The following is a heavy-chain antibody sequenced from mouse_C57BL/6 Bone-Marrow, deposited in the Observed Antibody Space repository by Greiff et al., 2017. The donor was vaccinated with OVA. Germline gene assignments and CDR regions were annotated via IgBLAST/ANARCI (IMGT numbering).Heavy chain of an antibody. J-gene: IGHJ1*03. CDR1: GYTFTDYE. Sequence: VQLQQSGAELVRPGASVTLSCKASGYTFTDYEMHWVKQTPVHGLEWIGAIDPEPGGTAYNQKFKGKAILTADKSSSTAYMELRSLTSEDSAVYYCTRCGYFWYFDVWGTGTTVTVSS. D-gene: IGHD2-3*01. CDR3: TRCGYFWYFDV. CDR2: IDPEPGGT. V-gene: IGHV1-15*01.